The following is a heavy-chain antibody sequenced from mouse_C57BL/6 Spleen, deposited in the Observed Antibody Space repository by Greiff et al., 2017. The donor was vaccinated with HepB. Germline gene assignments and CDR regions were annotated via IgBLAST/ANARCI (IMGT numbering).Heavy chain of an antibody. Sequence: EVQLQQSGPELVKPGASVKISCKASGYSFTDYNMNWVKQSNGKSLEWIGVINPNYGTTSYNQKFKGKVTLTVDQSTSTAYMQLNSLTSEDAAVYDGSRWLGRGAMDYWGQGTSVTVSS. V-gene: IGHV1-39*01. CDR1: GYSFTDYN. J-gene: IGHJ4*01. CDR3: SRWLGRGAMDY. CDR2: INPNYGTT. D-gene: IGHD3-3*01.